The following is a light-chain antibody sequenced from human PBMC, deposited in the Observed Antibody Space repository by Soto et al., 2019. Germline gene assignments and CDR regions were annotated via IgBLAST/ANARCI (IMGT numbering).Light chain of an antibody. V-gene: IGLV2-14*01. CDR1: TSDIGFYDY. CDR2: GVT. Sequence: QSLLTHPASVSWSPGHSLTISCTGTTSDIGFYDYVSWYQQYPGKAPKLLIYGVTIRPSGISNRFSGSKSGSTASLTISGLRDEEEADHYCSSYSTSSFYLFGSGTKVTAL. J-gene: IGLJ1*01. CDR3: SSYSTSSFYL.